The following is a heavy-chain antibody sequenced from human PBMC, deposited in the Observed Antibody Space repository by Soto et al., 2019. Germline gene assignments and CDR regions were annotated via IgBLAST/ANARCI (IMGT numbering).Heavy chain of an antibody. CDR1: GGSISSYY. Sequence: SETLSLTCTVSGGSISSYYWRWIRQPAGKGLEWIGRIYTSGSTNYNPSLKSRVTMSVDTSKNQFSLKLSSVTAADTAVYYCARVRQYSNFYYFDYCGQGTLVTVSS. D-gene: IGHD4-4*01. CDR2: IYTSGST. V-gene: IGHV4-4*07. J-gene: IGHJ4*02. CDR3: ARVRQYSNFYYFDY.